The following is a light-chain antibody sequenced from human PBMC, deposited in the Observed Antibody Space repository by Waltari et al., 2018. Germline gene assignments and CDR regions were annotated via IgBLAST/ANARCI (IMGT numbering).Light chain of an antibody. CDR1: QSVSSY. Sequence: EIVLTQSPATLSLSHGYRATLPCRASQSVSSYLAWYQQKPGQAPRLLIYDASNRATGIPARFSGSGSGTDFTLTISSLEPEDFAVYYCQQRSNWLTFGGGTKVEIK. CDR3: QQRSNWLT. V-gene: IGKV3-11*01. CDR2: DAS. J-gene: IGKJ4*01.